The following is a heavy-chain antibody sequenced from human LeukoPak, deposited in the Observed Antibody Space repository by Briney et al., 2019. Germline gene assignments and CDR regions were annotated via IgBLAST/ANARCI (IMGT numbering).Heavy chain of an antibody. CDR2: VNHGGDT. D-gene: IGHD3-16*01. CDR3: ARAAWNGGGGFDP. Sequence: SETLSLTCTVSGVSISSYYWSWVRQPAGKGLEWIGEVNHGGDTTYNPSLRSRVSISIDTSKNHFSLNLKSVTAADAAVYNCARAAWNGGGGFDPWGQGTLVTVSS. CDR1: GVSISSYY. V-gene: IGHV4-34*01. J-gene: IGHJ5*02.